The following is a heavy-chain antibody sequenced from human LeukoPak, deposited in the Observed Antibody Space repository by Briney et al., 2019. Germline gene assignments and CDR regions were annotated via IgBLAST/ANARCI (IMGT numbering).Heavy chain of an antibody. CDR2: ISSSGSTI. J-gene: IGHJ6*02. CDR3: THDNDGYYYYGMDV. Sequence: PGGSLRLSCAASGFTFSDYYMSWIRQAPGKGLEWVSYISSSGSTIYYADSVKGRFTISRDNAKNSLYLQMNSLRAEDTAVYYCTHDNDGYYYYGMDVWGRGTTVTVSS. CDR1: GFTFSDYY. D-gene: IGHD1-1*01. V-gene: IGHV3-11*04.